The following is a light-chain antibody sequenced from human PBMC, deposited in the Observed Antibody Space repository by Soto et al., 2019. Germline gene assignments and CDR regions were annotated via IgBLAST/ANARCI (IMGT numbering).Light chain of an antibody. Sequence: QSVLTEPASVSGSPGPSMTSSCTGTSSDSGSYDYVSWYQQHPGRAPNLIIYEVTDRPSGVSNRFSGSKSGNTASLTISGLQAEDEADYYCSSFTSTSTRLFGSGTKVTVL. V-gene: IGLV2-14*01. CDR1: SSDSGSYDY. CDR3: SSFTSTSTRL. CDR2: EVT. J-gene: IGLJ1*01.